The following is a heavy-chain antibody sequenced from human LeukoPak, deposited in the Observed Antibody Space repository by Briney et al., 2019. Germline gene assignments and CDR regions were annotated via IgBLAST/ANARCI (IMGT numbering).Heavy chain of an antibody. CDR3: AKQLDI. D-gene: IGHD2-15*01. V-gene: IGHV3-23*01. CDR1: GFNFSSFV. Sequence: GGSLRLSCAGSGFNFSSFVMTWVRQAPGKGLEWVSSISASGRSTYYADSVRGRFTVSRDNSKNTLYLQMNSLRAEDTAVYYCAKQLDIWGQGTLVTVSS. CDR2: ISASGRST. J-gene: IGHJ1*01.